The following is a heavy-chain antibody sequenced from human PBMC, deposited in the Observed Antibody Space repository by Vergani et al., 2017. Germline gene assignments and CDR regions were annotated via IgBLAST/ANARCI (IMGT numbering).Heavy chain of an antibody. CDR3: ARDLRLLYNRFDP. V-gene: IGHV3-33*01. D-gene: IGHD1-14*01. CDR2: TWYDGNNK. J-gene: IGHJ5*02. Sequence: QVQLVESGGGVVQPGRSLRLSCAASGFTFNQYGMHWVRQAPGKGLEWVAVTWYDGNNKQYADSVKGRFTISRDNSKITMYLQMNSLRDDDTGVYYCARDLRLLYNRFDPWGQGTLVAVSS. CDR1: GFTFNQYG.